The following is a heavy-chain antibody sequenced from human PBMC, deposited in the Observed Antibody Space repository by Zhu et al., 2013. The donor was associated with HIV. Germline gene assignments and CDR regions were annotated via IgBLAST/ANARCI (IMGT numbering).Heavy chain of an antibody. CDR3: ARADSSSPDWFDP. D-gene: IGHD6-13*01. V-gene: IGHV1-46*01. Sequence: QVQLVQSGAEVKKPGASVRVPCKASGYMFTTYYMHWVRQAPGQGLEWMGIINPSGGSTSYPQNFQGRITMTRDSSTSTVYMELSSLRSEDTAFYYCARADSSSPDWFDPWGQGTLVIVSS. CDR2: INPSGGST. J-gene: IGHJ5*02. CDR1: GYMFTTYY.